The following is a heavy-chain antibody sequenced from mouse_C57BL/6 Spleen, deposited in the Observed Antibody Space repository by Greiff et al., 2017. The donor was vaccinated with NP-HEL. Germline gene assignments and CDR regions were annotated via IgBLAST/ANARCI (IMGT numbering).Heavy chain of an antibody. J-gene: IGHJ4*01. CDR2: IYPGDGDT. CDR3: ARDYDAVYYAMDY. D-gene: IGHD2-4*01. CDR1: GYAFSSSW. V-gene: IGHV1-82*01. Sequence: QVQLQQSGPELVKPGASVKISCKASGYAFSSSWMNWVKQRPGKGLEWIGRIYPGDGDTNYNGKFKGKATLTADKSSSTAYMQLSSLTSEDSAVYFRARDYDAVYYAMDYWGQGTSVTVSS.